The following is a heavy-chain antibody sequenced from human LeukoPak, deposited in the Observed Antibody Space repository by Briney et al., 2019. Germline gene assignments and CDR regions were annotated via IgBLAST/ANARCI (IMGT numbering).Heavy chain of an antibody. V-gene: IGHV3-30*01. J-gene: IGHJ4*02. D-gene: IGHD3-10*01. CDR2: ISYDGSNK. CDR3: ARGQGVHYYPHPGFDY. CDR1: GFTFSSYA. Sequence: GRSLRLSCAASGFTFSSYAMHWVRQAPGKGLEWVAVISYDGSNKYYADSVKGRFTISRDNSKNTLYLQMNSLRAEDTAVYYCARGQGVHYYPHPGFDYWGQGTLVTVSS.